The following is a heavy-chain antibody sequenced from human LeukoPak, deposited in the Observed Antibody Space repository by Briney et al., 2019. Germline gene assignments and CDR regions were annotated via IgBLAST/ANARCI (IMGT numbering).Heavy chain of an antibody. CDR3: ARQGSECSSSWLDY. CDR2: IYYSGST. CDR1: GGSISSSSYY. J-gene: IGHJ4*02. D-gene: IGHD6-6*01. Sequence: SETLSLTCTVSGGSISSSSYYWGWIRQPPGKGLEWIGSIYYSGSTYYNPSLKSRVTISVDTSKNQFSLKLSSVTAADTAVYYCARQGSECSSSWLDYWGQGTLVTVSS. V-gene: IGHV4-39*01.